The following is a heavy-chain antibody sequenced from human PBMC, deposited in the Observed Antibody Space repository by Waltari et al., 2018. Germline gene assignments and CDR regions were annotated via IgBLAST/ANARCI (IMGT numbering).Heavy chain of an antibody. D-gene: IGHD4-17*01. CDR1: GYTFRTYD. V-gene: IGHV1-8*01. J-gene: IGHJ6*03. Sequence: QVQLVQSGAEVRKPGASVKVSCKASGYTFRTYDINWVRQAPGQGLEWMGWMNPNSANKGSSQKFQGRLTMTTDTSMTTSYMELSSLTSEDTAIYYCARARTTAPLGFYFIDVWGKGTTVIVSS. CDR3: ARARTTAPLGFYFIDV. CDR2: MNPNSANK.